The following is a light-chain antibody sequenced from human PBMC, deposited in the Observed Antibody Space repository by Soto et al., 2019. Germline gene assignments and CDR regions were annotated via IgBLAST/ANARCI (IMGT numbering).Light chain of an antibody. V-gene: IGLV1-44*01. CDR1: SSNIGSNP. J-gene: IGLJ1*01. Sequence: QSVLTQPPSASGTPGQRVTISCSGSSSNIGSNPVNWYQQPPGAAPKLLIYSNNQRPSGVPGRFSGSKSGTSASLAISGLQSEDEADYYCAAWDDSLNGHVFGTGTKVTVL. CDR2: SNN. CDR3: AAWDDSLNGHV.